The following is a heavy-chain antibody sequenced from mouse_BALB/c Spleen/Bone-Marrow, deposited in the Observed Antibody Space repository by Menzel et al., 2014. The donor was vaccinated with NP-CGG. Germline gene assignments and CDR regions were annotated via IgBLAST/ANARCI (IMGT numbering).Heavy chain of an antibody. CDR2: IDPSDSET. Sequence: VQLQQSGAELVKPGALVKLSCKASGYTFTSYWMNWVKQRPGRGLEWIGRIDPSDSETHYNQKFKDKATLTVDKSSSTAYIQLSSLTSEDSAVYYCARALGDGYYYAMDYWGQGTSATVSS. J-gene: IGHJ4*01. CDR3: ARALGDGYYYAMDY. V-gene: IGHV1-69*02. CDR1: GYTFTSYW. D-gene: IGHD2-3*01.